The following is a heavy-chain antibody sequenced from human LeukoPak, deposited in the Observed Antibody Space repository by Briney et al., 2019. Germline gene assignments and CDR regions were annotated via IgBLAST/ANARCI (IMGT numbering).Heavy chain of an antibody. CDR2: ISGRGGST. D-gene: IGHD3/OR15-3a*01. Sequence: PGGSLRLSCAASGFTFSTYAMSWVRQAPGKGLDWVSAISGRGGSTFYADSVKGRFTISRDNSKNTLYLQMNSLRAEDTAVYYCASGLVIHYDYWGQGTLVTVSS. J-gene: IGHJ4*02. CDR3: ASGLVIHYDY. V-gene: IGHV3-23*01. CDR1: GFTFSTYA.